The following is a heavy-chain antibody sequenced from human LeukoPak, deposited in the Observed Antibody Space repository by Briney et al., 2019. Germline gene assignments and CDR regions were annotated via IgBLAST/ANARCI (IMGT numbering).Heavy chain of an antibody. CDR3: ATDLEAARPGAY. CDR1: GYTLTELS. Sequence: ASVKVSCKVSGYTLTELSMHWVRQAPGKGLEWMGGFDPEDGETIYAQKFQGRVTMTEDTSTDTAYMELSSLRSEDTAVYYRATDLEAARPGAYWGQGTLVTVSS. D-gene: IGHD6-6*01. J-gene: IGHJ4*02. CDR2: FDPEDGET. V-gene: IGHV1-24*01.